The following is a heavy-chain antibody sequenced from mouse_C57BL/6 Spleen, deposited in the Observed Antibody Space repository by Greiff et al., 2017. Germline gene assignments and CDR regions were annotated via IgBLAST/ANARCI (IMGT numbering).Heavy chain of an antibody. CDR2: FHPYNDDT. CDR1: GYTFTTYP. Sequence: VQLQESGAELVKPGASVKMSCKASGYTFTTYPIEWMKQNHGKSLEWIGNFHPYNDDTKYNEKFKGKATLTVEKSSSTVYLELSRLTSDDSAVYYCARAGDYYGNPFAYWGQGTLVTVSA. J-gene: IGHJ3*01. V-gene: IGHV1-47*01. D-gene: IGHD1-1*01. CDR3: ARAGDYYGNPFAY.